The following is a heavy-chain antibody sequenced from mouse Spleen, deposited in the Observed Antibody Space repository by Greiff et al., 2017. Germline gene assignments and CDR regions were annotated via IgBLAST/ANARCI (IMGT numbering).Heavy chain of an antibody. D-gene: IGHD3-2*01. CDR1: GYTFTSYW. CDR3: ARPRQLGLLDY. J-gene: IGHJ2*01. V-gene: IGHV1-59*01. CDR2: IDPSDSYT. Sequence: QVQLQQSGAELVRPGTSVKLSCKASGYTFTSYWMHWVKQRPGQGLEWIGVIDPSDSYTNYNQKFKGKATLTVDTSSSTAYMQLSSLTSEDSAVYYCARPRQLGLLDYWGQGTTLTVSS.